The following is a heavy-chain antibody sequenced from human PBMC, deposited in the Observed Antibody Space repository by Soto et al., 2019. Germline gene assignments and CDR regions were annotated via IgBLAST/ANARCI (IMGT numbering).Heavy chain of an antibody. CDR1: GGSISSSSYY. D-gene: IGHD6-19*01. CDR3: ARRSVGYSSGYLMGYFDY. V-gene: IGHV4-39*01. J-gene: IGHJ4*02. CDR2: IYYSGST. Sequence: PSETLSLTCTVSGGSISSSSYYWGWIRQPPGKGLEWIGSIYYSGSTYYNPSLKSRVTISVDTSKNQFSLKLSSVTAADTAVYYCARRSVGYSSGYLMGYFDYWGQGTLVTVS.